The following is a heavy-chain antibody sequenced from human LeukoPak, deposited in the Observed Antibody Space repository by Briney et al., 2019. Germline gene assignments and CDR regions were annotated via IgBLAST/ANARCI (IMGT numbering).Heavy chain of an antibody. CDR3: ARISSGYYTTPHFDY. CDR2: IYYTGST. CDR1: GGSITDYY. Sequence: SETLSLTCTVSGGSITDYYWGWIRQPPGKGLEWMGYIYYTGSTSDNPSLKSRVTMSVDTSKNQFSLRLSSVTTADTAVYYCARISSGYYTTPHFDYWGQGTLVTVSS. V-gene: IGHV4-59*01. D-gene: IGHD3-22*01. J-gene: IGHJ4*02.